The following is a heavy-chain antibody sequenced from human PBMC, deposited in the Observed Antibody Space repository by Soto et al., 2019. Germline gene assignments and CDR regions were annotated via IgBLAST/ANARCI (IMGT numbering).Heavy chain of an antibody. CDR3: ARDPVRGDDYNFDY. J-gene: IGHJ4*02. CDR1: GFIFSSYW. V-gene: IGHV3-7*01. Sequence: EVQLMESGGGLVQPGGSLRLSCEASGFIFSSYWMAWVRQSPGKGLEWVAIIKPDGSAKNYVDSVKGRFTISRDNAKNSLYLQMNRLRAEDTAVYYCARDPVRGDDYNFDYWGQGTLVTVSS. D-gene: IGHD3-10*01. CDR2: IKPDGSAK.